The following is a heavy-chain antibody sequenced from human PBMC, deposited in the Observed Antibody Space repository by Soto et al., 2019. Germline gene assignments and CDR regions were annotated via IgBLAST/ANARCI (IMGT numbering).Heavy chain of an antibody. CDR1: GGSIRSGGYY. V-gene: IGHV4-31*03. CDR3: ARDRLMATAGTASHYFGLDV. D-gene: IGHD5-18*01. J-gene: IGHJ6*02. Sequence: SETLSLTCTVSGGSIRSGGYYWSWVRQNPRRGLEWIGNIYYSGNTYYNPSLKSRLTISVDTSKNQFSLNLSSVTAADTAVYYCARDRLMATAGTASHYFGLDVWGQGTTVTVSS. CDR2: IYYSGNT.